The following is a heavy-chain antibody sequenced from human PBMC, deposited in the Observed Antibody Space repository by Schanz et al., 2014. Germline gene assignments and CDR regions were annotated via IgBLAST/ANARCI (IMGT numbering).Heavy chain of an antibody. CDR2: LSEGGGGT. CDR1: GFTFSSYA. J-gene: IGHJ4*02. V-gene: IGHV3-23*04. D-gene: IGHD3-10*01. CDR3: AKYRGYYRVSGSYRELEY. Sequence: GQLVESGGGVVQPGKSLRLSCAASGFTFSSYAMSWVRQAPGKGLEWVSALSEGGGGTHYADSVKGRFTISRDNSKNTLYLQMNSLRPEDTAVYYCAKYRGYYRVSGSYRELEYWGQGTLVTVSS.